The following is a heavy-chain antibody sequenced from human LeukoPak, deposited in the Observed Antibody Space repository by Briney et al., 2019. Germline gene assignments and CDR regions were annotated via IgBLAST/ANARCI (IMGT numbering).Heavy chain of an antibody. CDR3: VKGFPHYYDSSGFGAFDV. V-gene: IGHV3-64D*09. CDR2: ISSNGGST. CDR1: GFTFSFYA. Sequence: GGSLRLSCSASGFTFSFYAMGWVRQAPGKGLDYVSAISSNGGSTYYADSVKGRFTISRDNSKNTLYLQMSSLRADDTAVYYCVKGFPHYYDSSGFGAFDVWGQGTIVTVSS. D-gene: IGHD3-22*01. J-gene: IGHJ3*01.